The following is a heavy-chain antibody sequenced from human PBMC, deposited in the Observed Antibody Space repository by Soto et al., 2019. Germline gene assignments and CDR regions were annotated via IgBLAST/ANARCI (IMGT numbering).Heavy chain of an antibody. CDR1: GGTFSNYA. V-gene: IGHV1-69*12. D-gene: IGHD3-22*01. CDR3: AGRGEGDYYDSRGYG. Sequence: QVQLVQSGAEVKKPGSSVKVSCKASGGTFSNYALSWVRQAPGQGLEWMGDIIPIFGTTNNAQKFQGRVTITADEATSTAYLELRSLRFEDTGVYFWAGRGEGDYYDSRGYGWGQGTLVTVSS. CDR2: IIPIFGTT. J-gene: IGHJ1*01.